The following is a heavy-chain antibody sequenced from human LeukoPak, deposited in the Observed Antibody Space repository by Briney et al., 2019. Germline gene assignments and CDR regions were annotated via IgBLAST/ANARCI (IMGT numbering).Heavy chain of an antibody. CDR1: GFTFSSYR. Sequence: GGSLRLSCAASGFTFSSYRMNWVRQAPGRGLEWVSSISSSSSYIYYADSVKGRFTISRDNAKNSLYLEMNSLSADDTALYYCARDGSPEASINYFDTWGQGTPVTVSS. CDR2: ISSSSSYI. J-gene: IGHJ5*02. CDR3: ARDGSPEASINYFDT. V-gene: IGHV3-21*01. D-gene: IGHD5-24*01.